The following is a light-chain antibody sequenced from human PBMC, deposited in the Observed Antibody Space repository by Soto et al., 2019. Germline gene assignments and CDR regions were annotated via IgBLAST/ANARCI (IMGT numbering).Light chain of an antibody. CDR3: SSYTRSNTYVL. J-gene: IGLJ2*01. CDR1: SSDVGGYNY. Sequence: QSVLTQPASVSGSPGQSITISCTGTSSDVGGYNYVSWYQQHPGKAPKLMIYEVSNRPSGVSNRFSGSKSGNTASLTISGLQAEDEADYYCSSYTRSNTYVLFGGGTKVTVL. V-gene: IGLV2-14*01. CDR2: EVS.